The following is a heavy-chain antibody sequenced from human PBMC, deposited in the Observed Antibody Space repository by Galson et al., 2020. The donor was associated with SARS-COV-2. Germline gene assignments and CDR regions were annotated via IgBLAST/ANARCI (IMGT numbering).Heavy chain of an antibody. CDR1: GVSISTTNY. CDR3: ARQGVTMIFVLTVPGWFFDL. J-gene: IGHJ2*01. V-gene: IGHV4-38-2*01. CDR2: VYPSGST. D-gene: IGHD3-22*01. Sequence: SETLSLTCAVSGVSISTTNYWSWIRQAPGKGLEWIGSVYPSGSTYFNPSLKSRVTISLDTSKNQFSLRLTSVTAADTALYYCARQGVTMIFVLTVPGWFFDLWGRGTLVTVSS.